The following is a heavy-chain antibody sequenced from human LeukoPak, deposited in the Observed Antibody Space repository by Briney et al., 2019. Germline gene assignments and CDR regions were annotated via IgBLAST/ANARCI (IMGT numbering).Heavy chain of an antibody. CDR1: GYTFTGYY. CDR2: INPNSGGT. J-gene: IGHJ4*02. D-gene: IGHD4-17*01. Sequence: ASVKVSCKASGYTFTGYYMYWVRQAPGQGLERMGWINPNSGGTNYAQKFQGRATMTRDTSISTAYMELSRLRSDDTAVYYCASLTTVTTPGFDYWGQGTLVTVSS. V-gene: IGHV1-2*02. CDR3: ASLTTVTTPGFDY.